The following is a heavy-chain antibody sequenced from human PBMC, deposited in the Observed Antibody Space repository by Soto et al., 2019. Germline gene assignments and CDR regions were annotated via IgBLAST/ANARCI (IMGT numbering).Heavy chain of an antibody. CDR1: GGSFSGYY. V-gene: IGHV4-34*01. D-gene: IGHD2-15*01. CDR3: SRAGGYCSGGSCYSGLPNQQIYYYYMDV. CDR2: INHSGST. Sequence: SETLSLTCAVYGGSFSGYYWSWIRQPPGKGLEWIGEINHSGSTNYNPSLKSRVTISVDTSKNQFSLKLSSVTAADTAVYYCSRAGGYCSGGSCYSGLPNQQIYYYYMDVWGKGTTVTVSS. J-gene: IGHJ6*03.